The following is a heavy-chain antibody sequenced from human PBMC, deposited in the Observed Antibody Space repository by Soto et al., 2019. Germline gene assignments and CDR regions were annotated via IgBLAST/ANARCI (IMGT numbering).Heavy chain of an antibody. CDR2: IKQDGSEK. D-gene: IGHD2-2*01. Sequence: GGSLRLSCAASGFTFSSYWMSWVRQAPGKGLEWVANIKQDGSEKYYVDSVKGRFTISRDNAKNSLYLQMNSLRAEDTAVYYCARDGGPLVYCSSTSCYSVAFDIWGQGTMVTVSS. CDR3: ARDGGPLVYCSSTSCYSVAFDI. V-gene: IGHV3-7*01. CDR1: GFTFSSYW. J-gene: IGHJ3*02.